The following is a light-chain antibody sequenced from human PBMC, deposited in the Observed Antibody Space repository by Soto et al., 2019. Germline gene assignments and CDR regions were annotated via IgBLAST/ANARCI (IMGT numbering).Light chain of an antibody. CDR1: SCNIGACDY. CDR3: QSYASSLSGVV. V-gene: IGLV1-40*01. J-gene: IGLJ3*02. Sequence: QSVLTQPPSVSGAPGQRVTISCTGSSCNIGACDYVHWYQQLPGTAPKLLIYGNSNRPSGVPDRFSGSKSGTSASLAITGLQAEDEADYYCQSYASSLSGVVFGGGTKLTVL. CDR2: GNS.